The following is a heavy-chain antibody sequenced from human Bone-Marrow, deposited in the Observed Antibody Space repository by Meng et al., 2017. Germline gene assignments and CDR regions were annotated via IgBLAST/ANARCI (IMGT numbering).Heavy chain of an antibody. Sequence: PDHAPGCVNPSQTLSLTCTVSGGSISSGVYYWSWIRQHPGKGLEWIGYIYYSGTTYYNPSLSSLVTISVDTSKNQFSLNLSSVTAADTAVYYCARDIRQGGNIWFDPWGQGTLVTVSS. CDR2: IYYSGTT. J-gene: IGHJ5*02. CDR3: ARDIRQGGNIWFDP. V-gene: IGHV4-31*01. D-gene: IGHD3-16*01. CDR1: GGSISSGVYY.